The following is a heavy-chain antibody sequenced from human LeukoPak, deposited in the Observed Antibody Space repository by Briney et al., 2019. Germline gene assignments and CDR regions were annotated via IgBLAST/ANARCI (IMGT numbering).Heavy chain of an antibody. Sequence: GASVKVSCKASGGTFSSYAISWVRQAPGQGLEWMGGIIPIFGAANYAQKFQGRVTITADESTSTAYMELSSLRSEDTAVYYCARYCSGWYYFDYWSQGTLVTVSS. CDR3: ARYCSGWYYFDY. J-gene: IGHJ4*02. D-gene: IGHD6-19*01. CDR2: IIPIFGAA. CDR1: GGTFSSYA. V-gene: IGHV1-69*13.